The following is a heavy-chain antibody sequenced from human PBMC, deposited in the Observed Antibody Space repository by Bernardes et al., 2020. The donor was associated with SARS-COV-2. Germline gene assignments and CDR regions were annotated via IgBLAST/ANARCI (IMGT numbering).Heavy chain of an antibody. J-gene: IGHJ4*02. V-gene: IGHV3-74*01. CDR1: GFTFSTYW. CDR2: INSDGSNI. CDR3: AREGSGSYYFI. D-gene: IGHD1-26*01. Sequence: AYLRLSGAAAGFTFSTYWMHWVHQVPGKGPVWVSRINSDGSNIRYADSVKGRFTISRDNAINTLYLQMNGLRAEDTAVYYCAREGSGSYYFIWGQGTLVTVSS.